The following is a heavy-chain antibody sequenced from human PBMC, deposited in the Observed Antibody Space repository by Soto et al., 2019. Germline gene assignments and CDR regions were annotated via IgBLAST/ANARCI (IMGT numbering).Heavy chain of an antibody. V-gene: IGHV4-39*01. Sequence: QLQLQESGPGLVKPSETLSLTCTVSGGSISSSSYYWGWIRQPPGKGLEWIGSIYYSGSTYYNPSLKSRVTISVDTSKNQFSLKLSSVTAADTAVYYCARHAAATKNLADFDYWGQGTLVTVSS. CDR2: IYYSGST. CDR3: ARHAAATKNLADFDY. D-gene: IGHD6-25*01. J-gene: IGHJ4*02. CDR1: GGSISSSSYY.